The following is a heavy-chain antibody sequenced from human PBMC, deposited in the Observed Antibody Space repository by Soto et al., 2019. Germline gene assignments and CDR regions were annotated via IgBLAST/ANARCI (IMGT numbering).Heavy chain of an antibody. V-gene: IGHV1-3*01. J-gene: IGHJ6*02. D-gene: IGHD1-1*01. CDR1: GYTFTTHA. CDR2: INGGTGQT. Sequence: ASVKVSCKASGYTFTTHAMHWVRQAPGQSLEWMGWINGGTGQTKHSQRFQGRVIITRDTSASTAYMELSSLRSEDTAVYYCARGKGMEENYYYGLDIWGQGXTVTVYS. CDR3: ARGKGMEENYYYGLDI.